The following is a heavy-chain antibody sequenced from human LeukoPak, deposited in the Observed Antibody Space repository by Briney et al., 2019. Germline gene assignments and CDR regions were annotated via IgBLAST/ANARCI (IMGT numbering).Heavy chain of an antibody. CDR2: ISWDGGST. D-gene: IGHD6-19*01. V-gene: IGHV3-43D*03. Sequence: PWGSLRLSCAASGFTFNDYAMHWVRHAPGEGLGWVSLISWDGGSTSYADSVKGRFTTSRDNSKNSLYLQMNSLRAEDTALYYCAKDPRSGSTGYYMDVWGKGTTVTVSS. CDR1: GFTFNDYA. CDR3: AKDPRSGSTGYYMDV. J-gene: IGHJ6*03.